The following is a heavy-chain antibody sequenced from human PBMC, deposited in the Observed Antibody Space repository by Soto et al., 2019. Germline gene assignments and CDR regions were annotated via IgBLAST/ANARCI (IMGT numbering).Heavy chain of an antibody. CDR3: ASNYYYYMEV. Sequence: SETLSLTCTVSGGSISSYYWSWIRQPPGKGLEWIGYIYYSGSTNYNPSLKSRVTISVDTSKNQFSLKLSSVTAADTAVYYCASNYYYYMEVWGKGTTVTVSS. J-gene: IGHJ6*03. V-gene: IGHV4-59*01. CDR1: GGSISSYY. CDR2: IYYSGST.